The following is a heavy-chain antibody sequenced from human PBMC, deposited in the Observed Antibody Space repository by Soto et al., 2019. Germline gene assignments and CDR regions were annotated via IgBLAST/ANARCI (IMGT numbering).Heavy chain of an antibody. J-gene: IGHJ5*02. V-gene: IGHV1-3*01. Sequence: GASVKVSCKASGYTFATXAIHWVRQAPGQRLEWMGWINAGNGDTGHSQKFQGRITITSDTSASTAYMELSSLRSEDTAVYYCARSLSSGYSGPAWFDPWGQGSLVTVSS. D-gene: IGHD5-12*01. CDR1: GYTFATXA. CDR3: ARSLSSGYSGPAWFDP. CDR2: INAGNGDT.